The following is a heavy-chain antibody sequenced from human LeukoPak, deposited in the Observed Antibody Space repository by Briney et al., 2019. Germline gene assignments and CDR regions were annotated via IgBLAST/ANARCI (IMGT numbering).Heavy chain of an antibody. CDR3: ASSGSYRFDY. D-gene: IGHD1-26*01. Sequence: GGSLRLSCAASGFTFSRHTMNWVRQAPGKGLEWVSHISTSGSAMYYADSVKGRFTIPRDNAKDSLYLQMNSLRDEDTAVYYCASSGSYRFDYWGQGTLVTVSS. CDR1: GFTFSRHT. V-gene: IGHV3-48*02. CDR2: ISTSGSAM. J-gene: IGHJ4*02.